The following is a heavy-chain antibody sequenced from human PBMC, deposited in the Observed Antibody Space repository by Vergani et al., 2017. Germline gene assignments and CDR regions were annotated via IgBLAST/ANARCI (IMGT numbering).Heavy chain of an antibody. CDR3: ARGHPVGSY. D-gene: IGHD1-26*01. V-gene: IGHV3-7*01. CDR1: GFTFGYYA. J-gene: IGHJ4*02. CDR2: IKGDGSAK. Sequence: EVQLVESGGDLVQPGRSLRLSCTASGFTFGYYAMDWFRQAPGQGLEWVAAIKGDGSAKQYVESVKGRFTISRDNAKSSLYLQMNSLRVADTAVYYCARGHPVGSYWGQGTLVTVSS.